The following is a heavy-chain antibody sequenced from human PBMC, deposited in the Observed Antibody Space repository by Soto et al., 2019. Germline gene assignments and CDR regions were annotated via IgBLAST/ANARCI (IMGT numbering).Heavy chain of an antibody. D-gene: IGHD1-26*01. J-gene: IGHJ4*02. V-gene: IGHV1-24*01. Sequence: ASVKVSCKVSGYFLTALSIHWVRQAPGKGLEWMGGFDREDGETIYAQKFQGRVTMTEDTSTDSAYMELSSLTSEDTAIYYCAHGEGIVKSIVYFDSWGQGTLVTFSS. CDR1: GYFLTALS. CDR2: FDREDGET. CDR3: AHGEGIVKSIVYFDS.